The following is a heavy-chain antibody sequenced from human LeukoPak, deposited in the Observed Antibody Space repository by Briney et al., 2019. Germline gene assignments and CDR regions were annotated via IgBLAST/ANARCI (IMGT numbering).Heavy chain of an antibody. CDR2: MSNHGSNK. J-gene: IGHJ4*02. Sequence: QRGRSLRLSCAASEFTFSLYVMNWVRQAPGKGLDWVAIMSNHGSNKYSTDSVKGRFTISRDNAKNSLYLQMSGLRVEDTAVYYCTRGEWGALTNYYWGQGTLVTVSS. D-gene: IGHD3-16*01. V-gene: IGHV3-30-3*01. CDR1: EFTFSLYV. CDR3: TRGEWGALTNYY.